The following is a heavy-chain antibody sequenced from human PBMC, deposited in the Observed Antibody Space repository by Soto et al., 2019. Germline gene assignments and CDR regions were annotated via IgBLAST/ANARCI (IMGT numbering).Heavy chain of an antibody. CDR1: GGTFSSYG. J-gene: IGHJ3*02. CDR2: IIPVFGIE. Sequence: HVQLVQSGAEVKRPGSSVTVSCTASGGTFSSYGVSWVRQAPGQGLEWMGRIIPVFGIEHYAQRSQGRVTVTADESTSTAYMELSGLTSEDTAVYYCARGLSYYDSSGYSDAFDIWGQGTLVTVSS. V-gene: IGHV1-69*01. CDR3: ARGLSYYDSSGYSDAFDI. D-gene: IGHD3-22*01.